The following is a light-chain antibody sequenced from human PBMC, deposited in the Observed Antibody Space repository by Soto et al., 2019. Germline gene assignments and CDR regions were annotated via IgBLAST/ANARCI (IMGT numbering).Light chain of an antibody. CDR2: DVS. CDR1: TIDDGTSNY. J-gene: IGLJ1*01. V-gene: IGLV2-11*01. Sequence: QSALTQPRSVSGSPGQSVTISCTGPTIDDGTSNYVSWYQQHPCKIPTLMIYDVSERPSAVTDRFSGSKSGNTASLTVSGLQPDDEADYYCCSYAVSLYVLGTGTKVTVL. CDR3: CSYAVSLYV.